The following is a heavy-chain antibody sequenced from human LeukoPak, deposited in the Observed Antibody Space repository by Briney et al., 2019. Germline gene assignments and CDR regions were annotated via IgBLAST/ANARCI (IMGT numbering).Heavy chain of an antibody. Sequence: GGSLRLSCAASGFTFSSYWMHWVRQAPGKGLVWVSRINSDGSSTSYADSVKGRFTNSRDNAKNTLYLQMNSLRAEDTAVYYCAREPVSGSYLGWGQGTLVTVSS. V-gene: IGHV3-74*01. J-gene: IGHJ4*02. CDR1: GFTFSSYW. CDR2: INSDGSST. CDR3: AREPVSGSYLG. D-gene: IGHD1-26*01.